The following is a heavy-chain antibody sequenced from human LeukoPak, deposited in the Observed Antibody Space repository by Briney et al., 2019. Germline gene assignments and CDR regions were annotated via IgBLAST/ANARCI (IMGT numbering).Heavy chain of an antibody. CDR2: IYYSGST. CDR3: ARVDRSNWNGRAFDI. Sequence: PSETLSLTCTVSGGSISSYYWSWIRQPPGKGLEWTGYIYYSGSTNYNPSLKSRVTISVDTSKNQFSLKLSSVTAADTAVYYCARVDRSNWNGRAFDIWGQGTMVTVSS. J-gene: IGHJ3*02. V-gene: IGHV4-59*01. CDR1: GGSISSYY. D-gene: IGHD1-20*01.